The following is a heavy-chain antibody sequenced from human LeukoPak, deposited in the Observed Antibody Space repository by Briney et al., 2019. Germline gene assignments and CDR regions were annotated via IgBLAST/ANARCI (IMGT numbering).Heavy chain of an antibody. CDR3: ARGWGE. D-gene: IGHD3-10*01. Sequence: GGSLRLSCAAPGITFSSYAMTWVRQAPGKGLEWVSAISGSGVNTYYADSVKGRFTISRDNSKNTVYLQMNSLRGEDTAVYYCARGWGEGGQGTLVTVSS. V-gene: IGHV3-23*01. J-gene: IGHJ4*02. CDR2: ISGSGVNT. CDR1: GITFSSYA.